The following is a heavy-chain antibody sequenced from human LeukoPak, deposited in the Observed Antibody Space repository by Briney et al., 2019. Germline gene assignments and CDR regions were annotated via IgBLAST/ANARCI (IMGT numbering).Heavy chain of an antibody. CDR1: GFTFDDYA. Sequence: PGGSLRLSCAASGFTFDDYAMQFGRQARGKGLEWGSGISWNSGSIGYADSVKSRFTISRDNAKNSLYLQMNSLRAEDTALYYCAKDGYLDYYYYGMDVWGQGTTVTVSS. J-gene: IGHJ6*02. D-gene: IGHD5-12*01. V-gene: IGHV3-9*01. CDR2: ISWNSGSI. CDR3: AKDGYLDYYYYGMDV.